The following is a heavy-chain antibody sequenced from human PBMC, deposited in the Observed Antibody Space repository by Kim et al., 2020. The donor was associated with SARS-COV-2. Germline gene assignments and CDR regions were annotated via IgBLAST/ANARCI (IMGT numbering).Heavy chain of an antibody. D-gene: IGHD3-9*01. J-gene: IGHJ4*02. V-gene: IGHV1-3*01. CDR1: GYTFTSYA. CDR2: INAGNGNT. CDR3: HLLTGPNGGFDY. Sequence: ASVKVSCKASGYTFTSYAMHWVRQAPGQRLEWMGWINAGNGNTKYSQKFQGRVTITRDTSASTAYMELSSLRSEDTAVYYCHLLTGPNGGFDYWGQGTLVTVSS.